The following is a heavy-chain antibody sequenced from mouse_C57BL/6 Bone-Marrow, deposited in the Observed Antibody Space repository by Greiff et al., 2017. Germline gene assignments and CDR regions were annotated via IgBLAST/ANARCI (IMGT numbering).Heavy chain of an antibody. V-gene: IGHV1-26*01. Sequence: EVQLHQSGPELVKPGASVKISCKASGYTFTDYYMNWVKQSHGKSLEWIGDINPNNGGTSYNQKFKGKATLTVDKSSSTAYMELRSLTSEDSAVYYCARRWLLNAMDYWGQGTSVTVSS. J-gene: IGHJ4*01. D-gene: IGHD2-3*01. CDR3: ARRWLLNAMDY. CDR1: GYTFTDYY. CDR2: INPNNGGT.